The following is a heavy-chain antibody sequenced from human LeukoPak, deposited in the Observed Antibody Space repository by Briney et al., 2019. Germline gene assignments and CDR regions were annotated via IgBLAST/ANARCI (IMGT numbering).Heavy chain of an antibody. D-gene: IGHD2-2*01. CDR3: ARERDIVVVPAAVLDY. V-gene: IGHV3-53*01. CDR1: GFTVSSNY. J-gene: IGHJ4*02. CDR2: IYSGGST. Sequence: GGSLRLSCAASGFTVSSNYMSWVRQAPGKGLEWVSVIYSGGSTYYADSVKGRFTISRDNSKNTLYLQMNSLRAEDTAVYYCARERDIVVVPAAVLDYWGQGTLVTVSS.